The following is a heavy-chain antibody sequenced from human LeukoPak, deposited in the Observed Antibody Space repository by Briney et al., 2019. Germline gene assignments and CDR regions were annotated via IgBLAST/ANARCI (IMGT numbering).Heavy chain of an antibody. V-gene: IGHV3-23*01. J-gene: IGHJ4*02. Sequence: GGSLRLSCAASGFTFSSYAMSWVRQAPGKGLEWVSSFNGRGDGTCYADSVKGRFTISRDNSKNTLYPQMNSLRAEDTAVYYCAKSRDYFDSSGFYFDSWGQGILVTVSS. CDR3: AKSRDYFDSSGFYFDS. CDR1: GFTFSSYA. CDR2: FNGRGDGT. D-gene: IGHD3-22*01.